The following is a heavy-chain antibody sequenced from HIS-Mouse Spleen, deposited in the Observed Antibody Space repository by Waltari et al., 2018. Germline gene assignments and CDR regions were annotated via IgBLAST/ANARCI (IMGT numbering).Heavy chain of an antibody. J-gene: IGHJ4*02. V-gene: IGHV4-34*01. CDR2: INHSGST. D-gene: IGHD6-13*01. CDR1: GGSFSGYY. Sequence: QVQLQQWGAGLLKPSETLSLTCAVYGGSFSGYYWSWIRQPPGKGLEWLGDINHSGSTNYNPSLKGRVTISVDTSKNQFSLKLSSVTAADTAVYYCARGKGSSSWYYFDYWGQGTLVTVSS. CDR3: ARGKGSSSWYYFDY.